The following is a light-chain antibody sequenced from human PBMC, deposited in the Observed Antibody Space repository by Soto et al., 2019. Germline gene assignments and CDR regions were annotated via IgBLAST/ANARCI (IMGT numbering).Light chain of an antibody. CDR3: QQYATSPRT. CDR1: QSVSRK. V-gene: IGKV3-20*01. J-gene: IGKJ1*01. Sequence: EVVMTQSPATLSVSPGERATLSCRAIQSVSRKLAWYQQRPGKAPRLLISGVYSRAAGIPERFSGSGSGTDFTLTISRLEPEDFAVYYCQQYATSPRTFGQGTKVDIK. CDR2: GVY.